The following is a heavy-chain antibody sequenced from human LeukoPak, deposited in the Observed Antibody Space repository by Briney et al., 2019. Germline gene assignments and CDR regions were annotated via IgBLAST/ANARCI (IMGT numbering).Heavy chain of an antibody. CDR3: ARVGKNGWDFDH. CDR2: IIEGGDVK. J-gene: IGHJ4*02. D-gene: IGHD6-19*01. Sequence: PGGSLRLSCAASGFTFSNYWMTWVRQAPGKGLAWVANIIEGGDVKYYVDSVKGRFTISRDNTKNSLYLQMASLRADDTAVYYCARVGKNGWDFDHWGQGTLVTVSS. V-gene: IGHV3-7*01. CDR1: GFTFSNYW.